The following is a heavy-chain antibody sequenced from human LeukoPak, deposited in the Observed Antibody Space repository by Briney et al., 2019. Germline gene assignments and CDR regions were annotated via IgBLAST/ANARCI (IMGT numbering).Heavy chain of an antibody. J-gene: IGHJ4*02. CDR3: AKGRTITDY. CDR2: IPYDGSDK. CDR1: GFTFNSYG. Sequence: GGSLRLSCTASGFTFNSYGMHWVRQAPGKGLYWVSFIPYDGSDKYYADSVKGRFTISRDNSKNTLYLQMNSLRDEDTAVYYCAKGRTITDYWGQGTLVTVSS. V-gene: IGHV3-30*02. D-gene: IGHD4/OR15-4a*01.